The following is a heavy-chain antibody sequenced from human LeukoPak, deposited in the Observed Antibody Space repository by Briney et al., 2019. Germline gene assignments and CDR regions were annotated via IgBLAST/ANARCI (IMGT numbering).Heavy chain of an antibody. V-gene: IGHV3-48*03. Sequence: GGSLRLSCAASGFTFSSYEMNWVRQAPGKGLEWVSYISTSGRTIYYADSVKGRLTISRDNAKNSLYLQMNSLKAEDAAVYYCARGYFLGFDYWGQGTLVTVSS. J-gene: IGHJ4*02. CDR3: ARGYFLGFDY. CDR1: GFTFSSYE. D-gene: IGHD2/OR15-2a*01. CDR2: ISTSGRTI.